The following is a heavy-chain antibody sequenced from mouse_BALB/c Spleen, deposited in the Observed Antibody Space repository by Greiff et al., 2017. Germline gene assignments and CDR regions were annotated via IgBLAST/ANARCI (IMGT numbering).Heavy chain of an antibody. CDR2: ISSGGST. CDR3: ARAGYGSSCDY. V-gene: IGHV5-6-5*01. Sequence: EVQLQESGGGLVKPGGSLKLSCAASGFTFSSYAMSWVRQTPEKRLEWVASISSGGSTYYPDSVKGRFTISRDNARNILYLQMSSLRSEDTAMYYCARAGYGSSCDYWGQGTTLTVAS. J-gene: IGHJ2*01. D-gene: IGHD1-1*01. CDR1: GFTFSSYA.